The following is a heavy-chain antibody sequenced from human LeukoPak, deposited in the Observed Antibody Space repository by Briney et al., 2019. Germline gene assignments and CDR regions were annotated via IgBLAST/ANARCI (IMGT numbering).Heavy chain of an antibody. D-gene: IGHD1-20*01. V-gene: IGHV3-21*01. CDR1: GFTFSNYA. J-gene: IGHJ4*02. CDR3: ERDGVNNSLVR. CDR2: ISSSSSYI. Sequence: GGSLRLSCAPSGFTFSNYAMGWVRQAPGKGLEWVSSISSSSSYIYYADSVKGRFTISRDNAKNSLYLQMNSLRAEDTAVYYCERDGVNNSLVRWGQGTLVTVSS.